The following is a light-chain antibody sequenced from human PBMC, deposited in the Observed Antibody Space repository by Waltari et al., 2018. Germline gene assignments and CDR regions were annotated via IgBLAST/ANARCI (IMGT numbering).Light chain of an antibody. CDR2: DVR. CDR3: CAYTGNFWV. Sequence: QSALTQPRSVSGSPGQSVTISCTGSSSDVGGSDYVSWYQPHPGKAPELMIFDVRKRPSGVPDRFSGSKSGNTASLTISGLQADDEADYYCCAYTGNFWVFGGGTELIVL. V-gene: IGLV2-11*01. CDR1: SSDVGGSDY. J-gene: IGLJ3*02.